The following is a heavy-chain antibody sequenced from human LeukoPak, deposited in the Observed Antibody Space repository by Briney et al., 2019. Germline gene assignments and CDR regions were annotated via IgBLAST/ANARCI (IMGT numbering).Heavy chain of an antibody. J-gene: IGHJ4*02. CDR2: INHSGST. CDR3: ARHGIGTPTMYYYGSGKPIDY. Sequence: SETLSLTCAVYGGSFSGYYWSWIRQPPGKGLEWIGEINHSGSTNYNPSLKSRVTISVDTSKNQFSLKLSSVTAADTAVYYCARHGIGTPTMYYYGSGKPIDYWGQGTLVTVSS. CDR1: GGSFSGYY. V-gene: IGHV4-34*01. D-gene: IGHD3-10*01.